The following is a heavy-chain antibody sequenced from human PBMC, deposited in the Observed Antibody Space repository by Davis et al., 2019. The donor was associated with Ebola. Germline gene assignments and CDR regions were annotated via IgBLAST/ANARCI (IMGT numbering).Heavy chain of an antibody. V-gene: IGHV3-23*01. CDR2: ISGSGGST. J-gene: IGHJ4*02. D-gene: IGHD3-22*01. Sequence: PGGSLRLSCTDSVITFSSYAMTWVRQAPGKGLEWVSAISGSGGSTYYADSVKGRFTISRDNSKNTLYLHMNSLRADDTAVYYCARDRRCGGGYCYFDYWGQGTLVTVSS. CDR1: VITFSSYA. CDR3: ARDRRCGGGYCYFDY.